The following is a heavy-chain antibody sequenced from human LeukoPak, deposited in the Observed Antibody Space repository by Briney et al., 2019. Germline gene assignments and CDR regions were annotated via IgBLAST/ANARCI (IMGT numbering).Heavy chain of an antibody. J-gene: IGHJ6*02. Sequence: GGSLRLSCAASGFTFSSYAMSWVRQAPGKGLEWVSAISGSGGSTYYADSVKGRFTISRDSSKNTLYLQMNSLRAEDTAVYYCAKARYGSGSYYNYYYYGMDVWGQGTRSPSP. CDR1: GFTFSSYA. V-gene: IGHV3-23*01. D-gene: IGHD3-10*01. CDR3: AKARYGSGSYYNYYYYGMDV. CDR2: ISGSGGST.